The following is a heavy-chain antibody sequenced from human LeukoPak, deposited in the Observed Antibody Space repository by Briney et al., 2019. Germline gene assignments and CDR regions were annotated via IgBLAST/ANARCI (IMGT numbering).Heavy chain of an antibody. CDR1: GFTFSSYA. CDR3: AKTRLVATINYFDY. J-gene: IGHJ4*02. Sequence: GGSLRLSCAASGFTFSSYAMSWVRQAPGKGLEWVSAISGSGGSTYYADSVKGRFTISGDNSKNTLYLQMNSLRAEDTAVYYCAKTRLVATINYFDYWGQGTLVTVSS. D-gene: IGHD5-12*01. CDR2: ISGSGGST. V-gene: IGHV3-23*01.